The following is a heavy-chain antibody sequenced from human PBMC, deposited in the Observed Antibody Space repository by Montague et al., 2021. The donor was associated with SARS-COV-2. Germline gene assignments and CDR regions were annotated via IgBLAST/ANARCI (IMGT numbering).Heavy chain of an antibody. CDR3: ARYWGTHLGENWFDP. V-gene: IGHV3-23*01. Sequence: SRRLSCSASGFTFSSYAMSWVRQAPGKGLEWVSGIRGSGSSTNYADSVKGRFTISRDNSKNTLYLQMNSLRAEDTAVYYCARYWGTHLGENWFDPWGQGTLVTVSA. J-gene: IGHJ5*02. D-gene: IGHD2-21*01. CDR1: GFTFSSYA. CDR2: IRGSGSST.